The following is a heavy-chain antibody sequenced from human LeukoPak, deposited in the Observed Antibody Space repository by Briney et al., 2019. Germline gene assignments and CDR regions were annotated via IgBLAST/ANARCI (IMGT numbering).Heavy chain of an antibody. Sequence: PSETLSLTCAVYGGSFSGYYWSWIRQPPGKGLERIGEINHSGSTNYNPSLKSRVTISVDTSKNQFSLKLSSVTAADTAVYYCARGVRGFGENLQPFDYWGQGTLVTVSS. D-gene: IGHD3-10*01. CDR2: INHSGST. J-gene: IGHJ4*02. CDR3: ARGVRGFGENLQPFDY. CDR1: GGSFSGYY. V-gene: IGHV4-34*01.